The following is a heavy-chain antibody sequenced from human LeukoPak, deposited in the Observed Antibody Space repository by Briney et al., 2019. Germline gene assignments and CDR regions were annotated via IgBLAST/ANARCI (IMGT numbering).Heavy chain of an antibody. CDR2: INQGGGEK. CDR1: GFTFSSFW. CDR3: ARDQYDTWSRRGNFDS. D-gene: IGHD3-3*01. V-gene: IGHV3-7*01. Sequence: GGSLRLSCATSGFTFSSFWMSWVRQAPGKGLEWVANINQGGGEKNYVDSVKGRFTISRDSAKSSLYLQMNSLRAEDTAVYYCARDQYDTWSRRGNFDSWGQGTLVIVSS. J-gene: IGHJ4*02.